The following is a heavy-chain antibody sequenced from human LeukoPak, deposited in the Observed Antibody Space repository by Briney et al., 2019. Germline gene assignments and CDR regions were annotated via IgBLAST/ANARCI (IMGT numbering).Heavy chain of an antibody. J-gene: IGHJ6*03. CDR2: IYHSGTT. V-gene: IGHV4-39*01. CDR1: GGSISSSNYF. D-gene: IGHD4-17*01. Sequence: SSETLSLTCTVSGGSISSSNYFWGWTRQPPGKGPEWIGSIYHSGTTYYDPSLKSRFTISVDTSKNQFSLKLSSVTAADTAVYYCARGRYPNDYGDYWGFRYYYYMDVWGKGTTVTVSS. CDR3: ARGRYPNDYGDYWGFRYYYYMDV.